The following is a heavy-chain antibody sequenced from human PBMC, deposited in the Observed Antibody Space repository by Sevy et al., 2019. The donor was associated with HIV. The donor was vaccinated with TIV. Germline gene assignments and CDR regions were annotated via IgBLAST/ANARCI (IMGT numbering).Heavy chain of an antibody. Sequence: GGPLRLSCAASGFTFSGFGLHWVRQAPGKGLEWVAVISYGGTNTYYGDSVRGRFTISRDNSKNTLYLQMNSLRAEDTAVYYCAKTPDDSDYYYYGMDVWGQGTTVTVSS. CDR1: GFTFSGFG. CDR2: ISYGGTNT. D-gene: IGHD3-3*01. J-gene: IGHJ6*02. CDR3: AKTPDDSDYYYYGMDV. V-gene: IGHV3-30*18.